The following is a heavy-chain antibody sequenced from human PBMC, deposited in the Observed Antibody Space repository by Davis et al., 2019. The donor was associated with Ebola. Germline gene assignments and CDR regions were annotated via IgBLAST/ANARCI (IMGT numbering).Heavy chain of an antibody. V-gene: IGHV1-18*01. CDR1: GYDFVSYD. CDR3: ARTSIVGTTTTASDI. D-gene: IGHD1-26*01. Sequence: AASVKVSCKASGYDFVSYDIAWVRQAPGQGLQWMGWISPYNGHTDYAQSLRDRFTMTTDTSTGTAYLDLRSLRSDDTAVYFCARTSIVGTTTTASDIWGQGTLVTVSS. CDR2: ISPYNGHT. J-gene: IGHJ3*02.